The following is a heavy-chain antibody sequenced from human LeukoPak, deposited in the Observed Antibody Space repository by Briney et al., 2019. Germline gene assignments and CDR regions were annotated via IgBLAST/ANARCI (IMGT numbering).Heavy chain of an antibody. Sequence: PGGSLRLPCAASGFTFSSYSMNWVRQAPGKGLEWVSYISSSSSTIYYADSVKGRFTISRVNAKNSLYLQMNSLRDEDTAVYYCARVTMVQGVIITSGYFDYWGQGTLVTVSS. CDR2: ISSSSSTI. CDR3: ARVTMVQGVIITSGYFDY. D-gene: IGHD3-10*01. V-gene: IGHV3-48*02. J-gene: IGHJ4*02. CDR1: GFTFSSYS.